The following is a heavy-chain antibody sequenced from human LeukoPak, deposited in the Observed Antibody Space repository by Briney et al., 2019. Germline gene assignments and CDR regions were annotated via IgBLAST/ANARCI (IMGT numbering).Heavy chain of an antibody. CDR3: ARLAAAGTEGDY. CDR1: GFTFSSYA. Sequence: PGRSLRLSCAASGFTFSSYAMHWVRQAPGKGLEWVAVISYDGSNKYYADSVKGRFTISRDNSKNTLYLQMNSLRAEDTAVYYCARLAAAGTEGDYWGQGTLVTVSS. J-gene: IGHJ4*02. CDR2: ISYDGSNK. V-gene: IGHV3-30-3*01. D-gene: IGHD6-13*01.